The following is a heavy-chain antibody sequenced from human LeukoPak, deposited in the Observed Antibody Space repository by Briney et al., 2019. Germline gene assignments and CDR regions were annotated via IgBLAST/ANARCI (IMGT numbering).Heavy chain of an antibody. CDR2: MSYDGSNK. CDR3: ARDRYYDSSGYSDYSFHFDY. V-gene: IGHV3-30-3*01. CDR1: GFTFSSYA. D-gene: IGHD3-22*01. J-gene: IGHJ4*02. Sequence: GGSLRLSCAASGFTFSSYAMHWVRQAPGKGLEWVAVMSYDGSNKYYADSVKGRFTISRDNSKNTLYLQMNSLRAEDTAVYYCARDRYYDSSGYSDYSFHFDYWGQGTLVTVSS.